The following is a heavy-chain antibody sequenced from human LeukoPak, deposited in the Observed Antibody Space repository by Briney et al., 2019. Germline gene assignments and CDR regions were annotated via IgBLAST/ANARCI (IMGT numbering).Heavy chain of an antibody. J-gene: IGHJ4*02. Sequence: PSETLSLTCTVSGGSISNYYWSWIRQPAGKGLEWIGRTLTSGSHNYNPSLKSRLTMSVDTSKNQFSLKLSSVAAADTAVYYCARGRWNTGMVSPYYFDYWGQGTLVTVSS. D-gene: IGHD5-18*01. V-gene: IGHV4-4*07. CDR3: ARGRWNTGMVSPYYFDY. CDR2: TLTSGSH. CDR1: GGSISNYY.